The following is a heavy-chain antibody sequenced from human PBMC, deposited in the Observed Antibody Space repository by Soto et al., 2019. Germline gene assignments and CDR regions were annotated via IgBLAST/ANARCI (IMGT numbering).Heavy chain of an antibody. V-gene: IGHV1-69*13. CDR2: IIPIFGTA. J-gene: IGHJ5*02. CDR3: ARVYRIVVVPAAIGWFDP. D-gene: IGHD2-2*02. Sequence: ASVKVSCKASGGTFSSYAISWVRQAPGQGLEWMGGIIPIFGTANYAQKFQGRVTITADESMSTAYMELSGRRSEDTVMYYSARVYRIVVVPAAIGWFDPWGQGTLVTVSS. CDR1: GGTFSSYA.